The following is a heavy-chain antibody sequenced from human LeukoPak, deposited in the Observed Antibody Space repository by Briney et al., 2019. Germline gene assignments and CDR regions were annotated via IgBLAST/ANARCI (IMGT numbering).Heavy chain of an antibody. CDR3: ARGGWSIDF. CDR2: IHSTGNT. J-gene: IGHJ2*01. CDR1: GGSMSGYY. V-gene: IGHV4-59*01. D-gene: IGHD2-15*01. Sequence: SETLSLTCTVSGGSMSGYYWSWIRQPPGKGPELIGYIHSTGNTGYNPSLKSRVTISVDTSKNQFSLGLRSVATADTAVYYCARGGWSIDFWGRGTLVTVSS.